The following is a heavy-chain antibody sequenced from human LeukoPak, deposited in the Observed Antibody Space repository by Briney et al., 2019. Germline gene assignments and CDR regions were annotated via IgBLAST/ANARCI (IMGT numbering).Heavy chain of an antibody. D-gene: IGHD1-26*01. CDR1: GYTFTNYG. V-gene: IGHV1-18*01. CDR2: ITAYNGNT. J-gene: IGHJ6*03. CDR3: ARDLGWELRWDYYYYMDI. Sequence: ASVKVSCKASGYTFTNYGISWVRQAPGQGLEWTGWITAYNGNTNYAQKLQGRFTMTTDTSTSAAYMELRSLRSDDTAVYYCARDLGWELRWDYYYYMDIWGKGTTVTVSS.